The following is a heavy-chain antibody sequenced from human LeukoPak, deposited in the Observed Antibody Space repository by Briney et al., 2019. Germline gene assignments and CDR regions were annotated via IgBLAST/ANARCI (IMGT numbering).Heavy chain of an antibody. CDR2: ISGSGTRT. J-gene: IGHJ6*02. CDR1: GFTFNIYV. Sequence: GGSLRLSCAASGFTFNIYVMSWVRQAPGKGPEWVSVISGSGTRTYYADSVKGRFTISRDSSKNTLYLQMSSLRVEDTAVYYCAKSPVTSGDYYFGMDVWGQGTTVTVSS. D-gene: IGHD4-17*01. CDR3: AKSPVTSGDYYFGMDV. V-gene: IGHV3-23*01.